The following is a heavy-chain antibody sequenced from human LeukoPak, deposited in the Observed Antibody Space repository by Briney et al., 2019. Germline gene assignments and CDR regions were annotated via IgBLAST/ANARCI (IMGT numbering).Heavy chain of an antibody. Sequence: SETLSLTCPVSSSSISNYYWNWIRQPPGKGLEWIGYIYYSGGTNYNPSLKSRLTISVDTSKNQFSLKLTSVTAADTAVYYCAREPLGDYGGNSGFDYWGQGSLVTVSS. V-gene: IGHV4-59*01. J-gene: IGHJ4*02. D-gene: IGHD4-23*01. CDR3: AREPLGDYGGNSGFDY. CDR2: IYYSGGT. CDR1: SSSISNYY.